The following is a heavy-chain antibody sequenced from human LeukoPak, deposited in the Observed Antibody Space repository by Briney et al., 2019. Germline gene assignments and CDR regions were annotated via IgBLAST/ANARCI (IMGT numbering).Heavy chain of an antibody. CDR3: ARGEDRVPDY. D-gene: IGHD1-1*01. CDR1: GFTFSSYA. Sequence: GGSLRLSCAASGFTFSSYAMSWVRQAPGKGLEWVSAISGSGGSTYYADSVKGRFTISRDNAKNSLYLQMNSLRAEDTAVYYCARGEDRVPDYWGQGTLVTVSS. CDR2: ISGSGGST. J-gene: IGHJ4*02. V-gene: IGHV3-23*01.